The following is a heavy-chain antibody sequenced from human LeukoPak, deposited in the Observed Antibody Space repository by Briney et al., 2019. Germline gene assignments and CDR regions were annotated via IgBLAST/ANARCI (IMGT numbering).Heavy chain of an antibody. CDR2: IYYSGST. V-gene: IGHV4-59*01. Sequence: SETLSLTCTVSGGSISSYYWSWIRQPPGKGLEWIGYIYYSGSTNYNPSLKSRVTISVDTSKNQVSLKLSSVTAADTAVYYCARDLSAAQGFDYWGQGTLVTVSS. CDR3: ARDLSAAQGFDY. J-gene: IGHJ4*02. CDR1: GGSISSYY. D-gene: IGHD6-13*01.